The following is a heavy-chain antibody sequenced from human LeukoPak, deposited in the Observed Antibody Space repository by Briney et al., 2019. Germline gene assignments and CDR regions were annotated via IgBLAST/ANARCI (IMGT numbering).Heavy chain of an antibody. D-gene: IGHD3-3*01. CDR3: ARHTGDFWSGYHLDY. CDR1: KYDFTDYW. J-gene: IGHJ4*02. Sequence: GESLKISCKGSKYDFTDYWIGWVRQMPGKGREWMGVIYPGDSDTRYSPSFQGLITISADKSINTSYLHWSSLKASDTAIYYCARHTGDFWSGYHLDYWGQGTMVTVSS. CDR2: IYPGDSDT. V-gene: IGHV5-51*01.